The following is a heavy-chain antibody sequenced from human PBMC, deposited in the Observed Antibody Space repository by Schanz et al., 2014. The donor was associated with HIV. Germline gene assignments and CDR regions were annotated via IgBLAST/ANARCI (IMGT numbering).Heavy chain of an antibody. D-gene: IGHD3-16*01. V-gene: IGHV3-23*01. CDR3: AIRTPMISFGAFDI. CDR1: RFTFSRYG. J-gene: IGHJ3*02. Sequence: EVQLLESGGGLVQPGGFLRLSCAASRFTFSRYGMSWVRQTPDKGLEWVSSISGNGDSAYYADSVRGRFTISRDNSKKMLFLQMNRLRAEDTAVYYCAIRTPMISFGAFDIWGRGTMVTVSS. CDR2: ISGNGDSA.